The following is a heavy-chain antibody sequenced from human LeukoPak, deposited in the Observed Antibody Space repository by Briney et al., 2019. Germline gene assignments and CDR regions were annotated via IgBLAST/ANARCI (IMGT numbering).Heavy chain of an antibody. D-gene: IGHD3-10*01. CDR1: GFTFSNYG. CDR2: IWYDGSNK. V-gene: IGHV3-33*01. Sequence: PGRSLRLTCAASGFTFSNYGMHWVRQAPGKGLEWVAVIWYDGSNKYYADSAKGRFTISRDNSKNTLYLQMNSLRVEDTAVYYCASLGSNYFDYWGQGTLVTVSS. J-gene: IGHJ4*02. CDR3: ASLGSNYFDY.